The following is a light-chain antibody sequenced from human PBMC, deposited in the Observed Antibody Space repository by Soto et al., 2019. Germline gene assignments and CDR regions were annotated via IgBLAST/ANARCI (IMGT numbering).Light chain of an antibody. Sequence: DIQMTQSPSTLSASVGDRVTITCRASQSISSWLAWYQQKPGKAPKLLIYKASSLESGVPSRFSGSGSGTDFILTISSLRPDDFATYYCKKYNIYPVAFGQGTKVEIK. J-gene: IGKJ1*01. CDR2: KAS. V-gene: IGKV1-5*03. CDR1: QSISSW. CDR3: KKYNIYPVA.